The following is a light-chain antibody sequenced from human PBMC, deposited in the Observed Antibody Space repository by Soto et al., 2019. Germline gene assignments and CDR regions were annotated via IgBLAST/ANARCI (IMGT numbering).Light chain of an antibody. CDR1: QSLTSTY. CDR3: PQYESSPPSYT. Sequence: EIVLTQSPGTLSLSPGERATLSCRASQSLTSTYLAWYQQTPGQAPRHLIYGASSRATGIPDRFSGGGSGTDFTLTISRLEPEDFAVYYCPQYESSPPSYTFGQGTKLEIK. CDR2: GAS. J-gene: IGKJ2*01. V-gene: IGKV3-20*01.